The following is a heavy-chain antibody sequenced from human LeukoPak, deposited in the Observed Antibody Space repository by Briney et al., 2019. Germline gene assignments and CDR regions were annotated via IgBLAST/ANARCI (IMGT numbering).Heavy chain of an antibody. CDR3: ATYVGYCSSTSCYVPIWDYYYMDV. V-gene: IGHV4-34*01. CDR2: INHSGST. J-gene: IGHJ6*03. Sequence: SETLSLTCAVYGGSFSGYYWSWIRQPPGKGLEWIGEINHSGSTNYNPSLKSRVTISVDTSKNQFSLKLSSVTAADTAVYYCATYVGYCSSTSCYVPIWDYYYMDVWGKGTTVTVS. D-gene: IGHD2-2*01. CDR1: GGSFSGYY.